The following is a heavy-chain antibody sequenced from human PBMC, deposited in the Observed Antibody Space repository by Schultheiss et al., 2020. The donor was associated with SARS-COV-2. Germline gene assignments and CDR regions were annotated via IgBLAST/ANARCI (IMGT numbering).Heavy chain of an antibody. Sequence: SETLSLTCTVSGGSISSYYWSWIRQPPGKGLEWIGYIYYSGSTNYNPSLKSRVTISVDTSKNQFSLKLSSVTAADTAVYYCARVGCSGGSCYSGLDWFDPWGQGTLVTVSS. CDR2: IYYSGST. D-gene: IGHD2-15*01. V-gene: IGHV4-59*08. CDR1: GGSISSYY. CDR3: ARVGCSGGSCYSGLDWFDP. J-gene: IGHJ5*02.